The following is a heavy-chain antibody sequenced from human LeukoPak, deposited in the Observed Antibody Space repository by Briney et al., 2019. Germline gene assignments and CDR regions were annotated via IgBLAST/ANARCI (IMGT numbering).Heavy chain of an antibody. J-gene: IGHJ4*02. Sequence: SETLSLTCAVYGVSFSGYYCSWIRQPPGMGLEWVGEIDNRGSRNHNPSLKSRVTISLDTSKNQFSLKLSSVTPADTAVYYCARALASDGSGSYHYWGQGTLVTVSS. CDR3: ARALASDGSGSYHY. V-gene: IGHV4-34*01. D-gene: IGHD3-10*01. CDR1: GVSFSGYY. CDR2: IDNRGSR.